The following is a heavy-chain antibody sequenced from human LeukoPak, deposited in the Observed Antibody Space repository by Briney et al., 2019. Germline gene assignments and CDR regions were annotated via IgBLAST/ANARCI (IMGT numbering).Heavy chain of an antibody. Sequence: SQTLSLTCAISGDSVSSNSAAWNWIRQSPSRGLEWLGRTYYRSRWYKDYVVTLKSRITINPDTSKNQFSLQLNSVTAADTAVYYCARLESNWFPSWFDPWGQGTLVTVSS. D-gene: IGHD6-13*01. CDR3: ARLESNWFPSWFDP. V-gene: IGHV6-1*01. CDR2: TYYRSRWYK. J-gene: IGHJ5*02. CDR1: GDSVSSNSAA.